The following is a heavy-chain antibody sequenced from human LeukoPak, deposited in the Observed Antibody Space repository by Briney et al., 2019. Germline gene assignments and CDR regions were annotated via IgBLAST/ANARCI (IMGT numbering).Heavy chain of an antibody. CDR1: GFTFSSYA. Sequence: GGSLRLSCAASGFTFSSYAMSWVRQAPGKGLEWVSAIRGSGGSTYYADSVKGRLTISRDNSKNTLYLQMNSLRAEDTAVYYCAKDSLRSYYFDYWGQGTLVTVSS. CDR2: IRGSGGST. V-gene: IGHV3-23*01. D-gene: IGHD3-16*02. J-gene: IGHJ4*02. CDR3: AKDSLRSYYFDY.